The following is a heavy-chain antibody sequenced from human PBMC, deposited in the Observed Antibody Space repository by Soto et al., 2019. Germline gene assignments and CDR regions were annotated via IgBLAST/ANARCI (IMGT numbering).Heavy chain of an antibody. D-gene: IGHD3-22*01. CDR1: GFTFSSYA. Sequence: PGGSLRLSCAASGFTFSSYAMSWVRQAPGKGLEWVSAISGSGGSTYYADSVKGRFTISRDNSKNALYLQMNSLRAEDTAVYYCAKDLDYYDSSADYWGQGTLVTVSS. V-gene: IGHV3-23*01. CDR3: AKDLDYYDSSADY. CDR2: ISGSGGST. J-gene: IGHJ4*02.